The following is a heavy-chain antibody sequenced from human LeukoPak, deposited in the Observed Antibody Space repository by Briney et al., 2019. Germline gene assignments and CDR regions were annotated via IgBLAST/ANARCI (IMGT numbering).Heavy chain of an antibody. CDR1: GGSISGTDYY. CDR2: IYYSGTAY. CDR3: ARVAAAGLSRFNP. Sequence: SETLSLTCTVSGGSISGTDYYWGWIRQPPGKGLQWIGSIYYSGTAYYYTPSLKSRVTISVDTSKNQFSLKLSSVTAADTAVYFCARVAAAGLSRFNPWGQGTLVTVSS. V-gene: IGHV4-39*01. J-gene: IGHJ5*02. D-gene: IGHD6-13*01.